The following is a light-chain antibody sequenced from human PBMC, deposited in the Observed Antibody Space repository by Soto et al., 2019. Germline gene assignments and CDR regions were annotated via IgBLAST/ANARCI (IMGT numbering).Light chain of an antibody. Sequence: DVQLTQSPSSLSASLGDRVTITCRASQGIRDSLNWYQQRPGQAPKLLIFGASSLQSGVPARFSGSGSGTDFTLAISSLQPDDFAIYYCQQTYSTPRYSFGQGTKVDIK. V-gene: IGKV1-39*01. CDR2: GAS. CDR3: QQTYSTPRYS. CDR1: QGIRDS. J-gene: IGKJ2*03.